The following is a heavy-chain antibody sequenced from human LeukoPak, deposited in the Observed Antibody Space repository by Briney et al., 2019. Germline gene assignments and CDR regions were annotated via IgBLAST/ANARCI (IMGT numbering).Heavy chain of an antibody. D-gene: IGHD3-10*01. CDR1: GGSFSGYY. V-gene: IGHV4-34*01. CDR2: INHSGST. J-gene: IGHJ5*02. CDR3: ARHTLWLNWFDP. Sequence: KSSETPSLTCAVYGGSFSGYYWSWIRQPPGKGLEWIGEINHSGSTNYNPSLKSRVTISVDTSKNQFSLKLSSVTAADTAVYYCARHTLWLNWFDPWGQGTLVTVSS.